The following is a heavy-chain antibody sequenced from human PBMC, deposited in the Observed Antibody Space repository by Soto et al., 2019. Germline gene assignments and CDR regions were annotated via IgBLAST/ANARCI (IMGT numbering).Heavy chain of an antibody. CDR1: GFTFSVYW. V-gene: IGHV3-74*01. CDR2: INSDGIST. J-gene: IGHJ4*02. Sequence: EVQLVESGGGLVQPGGSLRLSCAASGFTFSVYWMHWVRQAPGQGLVWVSRINSDGISTSYADAVKGRFTVTRDNAKNTLYLQINNLRASETAVYYCARHGDYWGQGTLVTVSS. CDR3: ARHGDY.